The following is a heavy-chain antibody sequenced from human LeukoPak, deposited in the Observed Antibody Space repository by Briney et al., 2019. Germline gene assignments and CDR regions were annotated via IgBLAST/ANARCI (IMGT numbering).Heavy chain of an antibody. CDR1: GFTFSSYG. Sequence: PGGSLRLSCAASGFTFSSYGMHWVRQAPGNGLEWVAFIRYDGSNKYYADSVKGRFTISRDNSKNTLYLQMNSLRAEDTSVYYCAKDRQPAATRMPFQHWGQGTLVTVSS. V-gene: IGHV3-30*02. D-gene: IGHD2-2*01. CDR2: IRYDGSNK. CDR3: AKDRQPAATRMPFQH. J-gene: IGHJ1*01.